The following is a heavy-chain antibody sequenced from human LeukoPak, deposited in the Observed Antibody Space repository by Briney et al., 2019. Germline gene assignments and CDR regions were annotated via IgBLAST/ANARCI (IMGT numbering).Heavy chain of an antibody. V-gene: IGHV4-61*09. Sequence: SETLSLTCSVSGNFISTGSYYWSWIRQPAGKGLEWIGHIYTNGRTDYNPSLKSRVTISVDKSKNQFALRLSSVTAADTAVYYCARVTQAELGGKDYFDYWGQGTLVTVSS. CDR1: GNFISTGSYY. CDR2: IYTNGRT. D-gene: IGHD3-16*01. CDR3: ARVTQAELGGKDYFDY. J-gene: IGHJ4*02.